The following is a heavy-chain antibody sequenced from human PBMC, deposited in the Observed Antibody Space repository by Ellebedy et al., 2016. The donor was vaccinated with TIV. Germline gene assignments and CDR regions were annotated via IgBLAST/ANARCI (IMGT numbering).Heavy chain of an antibody. CDR3: VGNYDILTGYYNDHDMDV. CDR1: GGSISSYY. D-gene: IGHD3-9*01. CDR2: IHYSGST. Sequence: PGGSLRLSCSVSGGSISSYYWSWIRRPPGKGLEWIGYIHYSGSTNYNPSLKSRVTMSVDTSKNQLSLKLSSVSAADTAVYYCVGNYDILTGYYNDHDMDVWGLGTTVTVSS. V-gene: IGHV4-59*01. J-gene: IGHJ6*02.